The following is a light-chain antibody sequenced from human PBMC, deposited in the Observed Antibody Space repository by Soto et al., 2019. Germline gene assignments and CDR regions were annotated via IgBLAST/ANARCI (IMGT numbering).Light chain of an antibody. CDR3: QQYSNWPRT. CDR2: GAS. V-gene: IGKV3-15*01. J-gene: IGKJ1*01. Sequence: EIVMTQSPATLSVSPGERATLSCRASQSVSSNLPWYQQKPGQAPRLLIYGASTRATGIPAGFSGSGSGTEFTLTISSLQSEDFAVYYCQQYSNWPRTFGQGTKVEI. CDR1: QSVSSN.